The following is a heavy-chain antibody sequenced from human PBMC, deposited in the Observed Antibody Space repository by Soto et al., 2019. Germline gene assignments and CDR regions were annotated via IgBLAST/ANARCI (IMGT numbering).Heavy chain of an antibody. V-gene: IGHV1-3*01. CDR3: ARAGLCSTTSCSDAFDI. CDR2: INAGNGNT. CDR1: GYTFTNYA. Sequence: QVQLVQSGAEVKKPGASVKVSCKASGYTFTNYAMHWVRQAPGQRPEWMGWINAGNGNTKFSQRLQGRVTITRDTSANIAYMELSSLTSEDAAVYYCARAGLCSTTSCSDAFDIWGQGTMVTVSS. D-gene: IGHD2-2*01. J-gene: IGHJ3*02.